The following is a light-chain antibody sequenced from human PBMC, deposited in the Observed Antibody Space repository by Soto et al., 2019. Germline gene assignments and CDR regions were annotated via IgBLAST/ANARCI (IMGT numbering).Light chain of an antibody. J-gene: IGKJ5*01. CDR3: QQRSDWPPIT. Sequence: EIVLTQSPATLSLSPGERATLSCRASQSVNNYLAWYQQKPGQAPRLLIYDASNRATGIPARFSGSGYGTDSTLTITSLEPADFAVYYCQQRSDWPPITFGQGTRLEIK. CDR2: DAS. V-gene: IGKV3-11*01. CDR1: QSVNNY.